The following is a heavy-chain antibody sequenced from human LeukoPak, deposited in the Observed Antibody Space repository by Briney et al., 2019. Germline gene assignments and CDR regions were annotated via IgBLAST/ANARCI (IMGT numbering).Heavy chain of an antibody. Sequence: ASVKGSCKASGFTFTTSAVQWVRQARGHRLEWIGWIVVGSGNTNYAQKFHERVTITRDMSTSTVYMDLSSQRSEDTAVYYCAAASNHYDRRNYYSYAMDVWGQGTTVTVSS. D-gene: IGHD3-22*01. CDR1: GFTFTTSA. V-gene: IGHV1-58*01. CDR2: IVVGSGNT. CDR3: AAASNHYDRRNYYSYAMDV. J-gene: IGHJ6*02.